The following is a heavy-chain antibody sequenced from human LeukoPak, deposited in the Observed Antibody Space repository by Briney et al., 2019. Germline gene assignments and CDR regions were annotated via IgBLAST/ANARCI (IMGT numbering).Heavy chain of an antibody. Sequence: GGSLRLSCAASGFTFSTYTMNWVRQAPGKGREWVSTVSDSSDVHYSDSVKGRFTISRDNARNSLYLQMNSLRDEDTAVYYCARDGLHTAHFDYWGQGTLVTVSS. CDR1: GFTFSTYT. CDR3: ARDGLHTAHFDY. J-gene: IGHJ4*02. CDR2: VSDSSDV. V-gene: IGHV3-48*02. D-gene: IGHD5-18*01.